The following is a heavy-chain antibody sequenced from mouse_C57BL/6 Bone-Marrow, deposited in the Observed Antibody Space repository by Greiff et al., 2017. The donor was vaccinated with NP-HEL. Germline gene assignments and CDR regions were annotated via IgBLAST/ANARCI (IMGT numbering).Heavy chain of an antibody. D-gene: IGHD2-5*01. CDR1: GFSLTSYG. CDR3: ARVDYSNPFAY. CDR2: IWSGGST. V-gene: IGHV2-2*01. J-gene: IGHJ3*01. Sequence: QVQLKQSGPGLVQPSQSLSITCTVSGFSLTSYGVQWVRQSPGKGLEWLGVIWSGGSTDYNAAFISRLSISKDNSKSQVFFKMNSLQADDTAIYYCARVDYSNPFAYWGQGTLVTVSA.